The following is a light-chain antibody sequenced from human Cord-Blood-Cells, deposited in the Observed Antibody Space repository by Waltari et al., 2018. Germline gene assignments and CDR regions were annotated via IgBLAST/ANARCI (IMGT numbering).Light chain of an antibody. V-gene: IGKV4-1*01. Sequence: DIVMTQSPDSLAVSLGERATINCKSSPSVLYSSNNKNYLAWYQQKPGQPPKLLIYWASTRASGVPDRFSGSGSGTDFTLTISSLQAEDVAVYYCQQYYSTPPTFGQGTKVEIK. CDR3: QQYYSTPPT. CDR2: WAS. CDR1: PSVLYSSNNKNY. J-gene: IGKJ1*01.